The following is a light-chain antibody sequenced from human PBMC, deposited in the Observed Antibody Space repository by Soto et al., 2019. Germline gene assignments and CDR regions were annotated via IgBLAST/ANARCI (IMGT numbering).Light chain of an antibody. CDR3: QQYNNWWT. J-gene: IGKJ1*01. CDR1: QSVSSS. CDR2: GAS. V-gene: IGKV3-15*01. Sequence: EIMMTQSRATLSVSPGERATLSCRASQSVSSSLAWYQQKPGQAPRLLIYGASTRATGIPARFSGSGSGTEFTLTINSLQSEDFAVYYCQQYNNWWTFGQGTKVEIK.